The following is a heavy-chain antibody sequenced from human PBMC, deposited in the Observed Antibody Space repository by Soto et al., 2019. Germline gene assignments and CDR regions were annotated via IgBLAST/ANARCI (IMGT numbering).Heavy chain of an antibody. Sequence: GSLRLSCAASGFTFSNYAMTWVRQAPGKGLEWVSAISGSGSSTYYADSVKGRFTISRDNSKNTLYLRMNSLRAEDTAVFYCAKDRAIRPGSDFDYWGQGTQVTVSS. J-gene: IGHJ4*02. CDR1: GFTFSNYA. D-gene: IGHD3-9*01. CDR2: ISGSGSST. V-gene: IGHV3-23*01. CDR3: AKDRAIRPGSDFDY.